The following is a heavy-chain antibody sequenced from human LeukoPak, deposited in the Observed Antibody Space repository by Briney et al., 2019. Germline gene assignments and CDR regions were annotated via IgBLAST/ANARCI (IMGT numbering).Heavy chain of an antibody. D-gene: IGHD3-22*01. Sequence: GGCLRLSCAASGFTFSSYAISWVRQAPGKGLEWVSTISGRGGSTYYAGSVKGRLTISRDNYKSTMYLQINSMRVEDTTAYYCAKAPVAYYYDSSGYYLGFDYWGQGTLVTVSS. CDR3: AKAPVAYYYDSSGYYLGFDY. V-gene: IGHV3-23*01. CDR2: ISGRGGST. J-gene: IGHJ4*02. CDR1: GFTFSSYA.